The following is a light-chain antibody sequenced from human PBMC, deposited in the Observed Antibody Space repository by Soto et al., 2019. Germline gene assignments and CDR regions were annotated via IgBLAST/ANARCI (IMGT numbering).Light chain of an antibody. Sequence: NFMLTQPHSVSESPGKTVTISCTRSSGSIASNYVQWYQQRPGSSPSIVIYEDNQRPSGVPDRFSGSIDSSSNSASLTISGLKTEDEADYYCQSYDSSNQGVFGGVTKVTVL. CDR1: SGSIASNY. V-gene: IGLV6-57*01. CDR2: EDN. CDR3: QSYDSSNQGV. J-gene: IGLJ2*01.